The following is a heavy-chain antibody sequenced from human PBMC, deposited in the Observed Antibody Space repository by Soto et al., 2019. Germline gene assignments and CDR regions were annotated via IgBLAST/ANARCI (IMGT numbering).Heavy chain of an antibody. J-gene: IGHJ4*02. Sequence: PSETLSLTCAVSGGSISSSNWWSWVRQPPGKGLEWIGEIYQSGNTNYNPSLKSRVTISVDKSKRQFSLKLSSVTAADTAVYYCARDKITGLFDYWGQGTLVTVSS. D-gene: IGHD2-8*02. CDR3: ARDKITGLFDY. CDR2: IYQSGNT. V-gene: IGHV4-4*02. CDR1: GGSISSSNW.